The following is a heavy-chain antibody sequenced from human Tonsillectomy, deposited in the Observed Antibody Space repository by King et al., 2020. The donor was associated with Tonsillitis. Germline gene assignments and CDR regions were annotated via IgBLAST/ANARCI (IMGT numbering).Heavy chain of an antibody. CDR3: ARLRGYCTNGVCYGLRGQYGGNVIGRVDYFDY. Sequence: VQLQQWGAGLLKPSETLSLTCAVYGGSFRGYYWSWIRQPPGKGLEWIGEINHSGSTNYNPSLKSRVTISVDTSKNQFSLKLSSGTAADTAVYYCARLRGYCTNGVCYGLRGQYGGNVIGRVDYFDYWGQGTLVTVSS. V-gene: IGHV4-34*01. D-gene: IGHD2-8*01. CDR1: GGSFRGYY. CDR2: INHSGST. J-gene: IGHJ4*02.